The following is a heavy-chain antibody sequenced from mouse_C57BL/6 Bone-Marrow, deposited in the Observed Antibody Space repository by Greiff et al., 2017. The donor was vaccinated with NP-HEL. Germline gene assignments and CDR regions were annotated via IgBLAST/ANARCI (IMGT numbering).Heavy chain of an antibody. CDR2: INPYNGGT. CDR3: ALDSAGYRSSDAMDY. Sequence: EVQLQQSGPVLVKPGASVKMSCKASGYTFTDYYMNWVKQSHGKSLEWIGVINPYNGGTSYNQKFKGKATLTVDKSSSTAYMELNSLTSEDSAVYYGALDSAGYRSSDAMDYWGQGTSVTVSS. J-gene: IGHJ4*01. D-gene: IGHD3-2*02. CDR1: GYTFTDYY. V-gene: IGHV1-19*01.